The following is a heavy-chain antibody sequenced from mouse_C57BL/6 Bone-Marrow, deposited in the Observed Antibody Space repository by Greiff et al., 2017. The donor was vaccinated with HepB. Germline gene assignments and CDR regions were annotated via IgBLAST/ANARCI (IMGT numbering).Heavy chain of an antibody. CDR3: ARPDPGY. J-gene: IGHJ2*01. CDR2: IDPSDSYT. V-gene: IGHV1-50*01. Sequence: QVQLQQSGAELVKPGASVKLSCKASGYTFTSYWMQWVKQRPGQGLEWIGEIDPSDSYTNYNQKFKGKATLTVDTSSSTAYMQLSSLTSEDSAVYYCARPDPGYWGQGTTLTVSS. CDR1: GYTFTSYW.